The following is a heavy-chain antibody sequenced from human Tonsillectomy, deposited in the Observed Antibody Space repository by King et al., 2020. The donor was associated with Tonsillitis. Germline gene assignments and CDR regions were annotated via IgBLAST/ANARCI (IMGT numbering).Heavy chain of an antibody. V-gene: IGHV3-7*01. D-gene: IGHD3-22*01. CDR1: GFTFSGYW. Sequence: VQLVESGGGLVQRGGSLRLSCAASGFTFSGYWMNWVRQAPGKGLEWVASTKQDGRGKYYVDTVKGRFPISRDNAKNSLFLQMNSLRAEDTAVYYCARSKYYFDSSDYWGQGPLVTVSS. J-gene: IGHJ4*02. CDR3: ARSKYYFDSSDY. CDR2: TKQDGRGK.